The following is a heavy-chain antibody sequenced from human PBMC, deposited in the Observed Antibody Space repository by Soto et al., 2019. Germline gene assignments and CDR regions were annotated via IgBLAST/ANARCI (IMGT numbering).Heavy chain of an antibody. D-gene: IGHD2-15*01. V-gene: IGHV4-31*03. CDR1: GGSISSGGYY. CDR3: ARGGIVVVVAARDAFDI. Sequence: QVQLQESGPGLVKPSQTLSLTCTVSGGSISSGGYYWSWIRQHPGKGLEWIGYIYYSGSTYYNPSLKSRVTRSVXXSXNXFALTLSAVRAADTAGYYCARGGIVVVVAARDAFDIWGQGTMVTVSS. CDR2: IYYSGST. J-gene: IGHJ3*02.